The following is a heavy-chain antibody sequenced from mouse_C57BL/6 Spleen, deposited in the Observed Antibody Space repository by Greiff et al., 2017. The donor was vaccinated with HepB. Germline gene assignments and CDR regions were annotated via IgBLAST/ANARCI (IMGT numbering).Heavy chain of an antibody. Sequence: EVQLQQSGTVLARPGASVKMSCKTSGYTFTSYWMHWVKQRPGQGLEWIGAIYPGNSDTSYNQKFKGKAKLTAVTSASTAYMELSSLTNEDSAVYYCTRAGEWNYDYAHYYAMDYWGQGTSVTVSS. J-gene: IGHJ4*01. V-gene: IGHV1-5*01. CDR1: GYTFTSYW. D-gene: IGHD2-4*01. CDR2: IYPGNSDT. CDR3: TRAGEWNYDYAHYYAMDY.